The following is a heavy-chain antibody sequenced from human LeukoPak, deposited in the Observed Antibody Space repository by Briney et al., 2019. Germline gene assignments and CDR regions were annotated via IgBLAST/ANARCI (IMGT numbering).Heavy chain of an antibody. CDR2: IVVGSGNT. Sequence: GASVKVSCKASGFTFTSSAMQWVRQARGQRLEWKGWIVVGSGNTNYAQKFQERVTITRDMSTSTACMELSSLRSEDTAVYYCAADVRIVGATANFDYWGQGTLVTVSS. CDR1: GFTFTSSA. J-gene: IGHJ4*02. CDR3: AADVRIVGATANFDY. V-gene: IGHV1-58*02. D-gene: IGHD1-26*01.